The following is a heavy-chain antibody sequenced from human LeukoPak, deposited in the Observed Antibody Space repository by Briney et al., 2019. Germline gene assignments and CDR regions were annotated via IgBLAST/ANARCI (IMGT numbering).Heavy chain of an antibody. CDR3: TRSPPPGATAYGVVDL. J-gene: IGHJ4*02. Sequence: PSETLSLTCAVYGGSFSGYYWSWIRQPPGKGLEWIGEINHSGSTNYNPSLKSRVTISVDTSKNQFSLKLSSVTAADTAVYYCTRSPPPGATAYGVVDLWGQGTLVTVSS. CDR2: INHSGST. CDR1: GGSFSGYY. V-gene: IGHV4-34*01. D-gene: IGHD3-16*01.